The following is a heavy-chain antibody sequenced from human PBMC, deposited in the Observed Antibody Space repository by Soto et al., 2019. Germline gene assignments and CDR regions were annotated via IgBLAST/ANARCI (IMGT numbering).Heavy chain of an antibody. V-gene: IGHV4-34*01. CDR2: INHSGST. CDR3: ARIKIVVTGYYYYYYYMDV. CDR1: GGSFSGYY. D-gene: IGHD2-21*02. J-gene: IGHJ6*03. Sequence: SETLSLTCAVYGGSFSGYYWSWIRQPPGKGLEWIGEINHSGSTNYNPSLKSRVTISVDTSKNQFSLKLSSVTAADTAVYYCARIKIVVTGYYYYYYYMDVWGKGTTVTVSS.